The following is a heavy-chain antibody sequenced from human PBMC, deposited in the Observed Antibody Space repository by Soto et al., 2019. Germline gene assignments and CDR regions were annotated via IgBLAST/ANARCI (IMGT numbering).Heavy chain of an antibody. J-gene: IGHJ6*02. CDR3: AREGRAIFGVELYGYYGMDV. Sequence: PSETLSLTCTVSGGSISSYYWSWIRQPPGKGLEWIGYIYYSGSTNYNPSLKSRVTISVDTSKNQFSLKLSSVTAADTAVYYCAREGRAIFGVELYGYYGMDVWGQGTTVTVSS. V-gene: IGHV4-59*01. CDR1: GGSISSYY. D-gene: IGHD3-3*01. CDR2: IYYSGST.